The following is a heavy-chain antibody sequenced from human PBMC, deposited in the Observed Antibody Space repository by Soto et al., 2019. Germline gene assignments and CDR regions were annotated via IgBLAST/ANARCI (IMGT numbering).Heavy chain of an antibody. J-gene: IGHJ6*02. Sequence: QVQLVQSGAEVKKPGASVKVSCKASGYTFTDYYLHWVRQAPGQGLEWMGWINPNNGGTVYEKKFQGRVTMTRDTSISTGYLELSRLRSDDTGMYYCARDPPTVTTYYYAGLDVWGQGTTVTVSS. CDR3: ARDPPTVTTYYYAGLDV. CDR1: GYTFTDYY. D-gene: IGHD4-17*01. V-gene: IGHV1-2*02. CDR2: INPNNGGT.